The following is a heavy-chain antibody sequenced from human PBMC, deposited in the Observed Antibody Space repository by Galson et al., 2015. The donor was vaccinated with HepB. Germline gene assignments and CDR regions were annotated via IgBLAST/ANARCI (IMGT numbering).Heavy chain of an antibody. D-gene: IGHD3-22*01. CDR1: GYTFTTYG. CDR2: ISAYNGNK. CDR3: ARSGDGWIDYDKSGYYFDY. J-gene: IGHJ4*02. Sequence: SVKVSCKASGYTFTTYGISWVRQAPGQGLEWMGWISAYNGNKNYAQKLQGRVTMTTDTSTSTAYMELRSLRSDDTAVYYCARSGDGWIDYDKSGYYFDYWGQGTLVTVSS. V-gene: IGHV1-18*01.